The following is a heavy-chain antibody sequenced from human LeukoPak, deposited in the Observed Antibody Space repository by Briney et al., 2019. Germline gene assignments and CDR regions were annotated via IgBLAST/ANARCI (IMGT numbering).Heavy chain of an antibody. D-gene: IGHD3-3*01. J-gene: IGHJ4*02. CDR2: IYHSGST. V-gene: IGHV4-38-2*01. CDR3: ATRGYDFWSGYHDYFDY. Sequence: SETLSLTCAVSGYSISSGYYWGWIRQPPGKGLEWIGSIYHSGSTYYNPSLKSRVTISVDTSKNQFSLKLSSVTAADTAVYYCATRGYDFWSGYHDYFDYWGQGTLVTVSS. CDR1: GYSISSGYY.